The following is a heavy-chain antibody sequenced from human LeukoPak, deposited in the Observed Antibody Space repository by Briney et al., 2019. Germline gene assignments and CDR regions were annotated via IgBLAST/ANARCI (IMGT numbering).Heavy chain of an antibody. CDR1: GGTFSSYA. D-gene: IGHD1-26*01. CDR3: ARRGLVGATSRHFDY. J-gene: IGHJ4*02. Sequence: SVKVSCKASGGTFSSYAISWVRQAPGQGLEWMGGIIPIFGTANYAQKFQGRVTTTTDESTSTAYMELSSLRSEDTAVYYCARRGLVGATSRHFDYWGQGTLVTVSS. V-gene: IGHV1-69*05. CDR2: IIPIFGTA.